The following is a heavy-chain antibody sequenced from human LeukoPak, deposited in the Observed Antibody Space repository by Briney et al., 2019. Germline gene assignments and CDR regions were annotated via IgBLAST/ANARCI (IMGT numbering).Heavy chain of an antibody. CDR3: ARHHDYGGNTLGWYWFDP. V-gene: IGHV4-39*01. CDR2: IYYSGST. J-gene: IGHJ5*02. Sequence: SETLSLTCTVSGGSISSSSYYWGWIRQPPGKGLEWIGSIYYSGSTYYNPSLKSRVTISVDTSKNQFSLKLSSVTAADTAVYYCARHHDYGGNTLGWYWFDPWGQGTLVTVSS. D-gene: IGHD4-23*01. CDR1: GGSISSSSYY.